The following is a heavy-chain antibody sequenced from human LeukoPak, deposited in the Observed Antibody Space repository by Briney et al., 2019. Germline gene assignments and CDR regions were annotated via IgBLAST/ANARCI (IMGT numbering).Heavy chain of an antibody. CDR3: AKEGDTALVTGYFDL. J-gene: IGHJ2*01. V-gene: IGHV1-69*01. CDR1: GGTFGSYV. CDR2: IIPIFGTA. D-gene: IGHD5-18*01. Sequence: SVKVSCKASGGTFGSYVISWVRQTPGQGLEWMGGIIPIFGTAHYAQKFQGRLTITADESTSTVYMEMSSLRSEDTAMYYCAKEGDTALVTGYFDLWGRGTLVTVSA.